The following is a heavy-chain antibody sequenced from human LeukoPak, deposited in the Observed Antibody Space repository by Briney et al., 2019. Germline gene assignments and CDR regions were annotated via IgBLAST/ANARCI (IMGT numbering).Heavy chain of an antibody. D-gene: IGHD3-22*01. V-gene: IGHV4-4*02. J-gene: IGHJ4*02. CDR3: AGLVGRYSSGLYYYYFDY. CDR2: MYLSGTT. CDR1: GGSINSLDL. Sequence: TSSETLSLTCTVSGGSINSLDLWSWVRQPPGKGLEWIGEMYLSGTTHSNPSVKSRVTISIDKSKNQFFLNLSPVTAADTAVYYCAGLVGRYSSGLYYYYFDYWGQGTLVTVSS.